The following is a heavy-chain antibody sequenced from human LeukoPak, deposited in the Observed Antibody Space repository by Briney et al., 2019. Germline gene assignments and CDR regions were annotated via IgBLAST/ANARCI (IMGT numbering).Heavy chain of an antibody. J-gene: IGHJ4*02. Sequence: PGGSLRLSCAVSGFTFSSYWMSWVRQAPGKGLEWVANIKPDGSEKYYVDSVKGRFTISRDNSKNSLYLQVNSLRAEDTAIYYCARGFSYHIYWGQGTLVTVSS. V-gene: IGHV3-7*01. D-gene: IGHD1-14*01. CDR1: GFTFSSYW. CDR3: ARGFSYHIY. CDR2: IKPDGSEK.